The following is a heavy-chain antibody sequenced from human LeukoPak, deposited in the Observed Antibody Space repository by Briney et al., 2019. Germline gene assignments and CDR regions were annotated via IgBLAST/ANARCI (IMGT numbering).Heavy chain of an antibody. CDR2: IKEDGSER. J-gene: IGHJ6*03. Sequence: GGSLSLSCAASGFTFSSYWMSWVRQAPGKGLEWVANIKEDGSERYYVASVEGRFTISRDNAKNSVYVQMSSLKPEDTAVYYCARQSLPRYYYYYMDVWGKGTTATVSS. CDR1: GFTFSSYW. V-gene: IGHV3-7*01. CDR3: ARQSLPRYYYYYMDV. D-gene: IGHD3-9*01.